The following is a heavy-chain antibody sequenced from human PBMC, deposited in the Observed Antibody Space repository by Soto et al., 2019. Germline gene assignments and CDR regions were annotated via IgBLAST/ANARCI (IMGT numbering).Heavy chain of an antibody. J-gene: IGHJ4*02. V-gene: IGHV1-69*13. CDR2: IIPIFGTA. Sequence: SVKVSCKASGGTFSSYAISWVRQAPGQGLEWMGGIIPIFGTANYAQKFQGRVTITADESTSTAYMELSSLRSEDTAVYYCASPRDGYNYFDYWGQGTLVTVSS. D-gene: IGHD5-12*01. CDR1: GGTFSSYA. CDR3: ASPRDGYNYFDY.